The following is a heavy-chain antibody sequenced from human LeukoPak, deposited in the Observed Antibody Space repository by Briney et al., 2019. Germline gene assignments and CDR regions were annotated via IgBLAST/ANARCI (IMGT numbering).Heavy chain of an antibody. V-gene: IGHV3-23*01. CDR1: GFTFSSYA. D-gene: IGHD1-26*01. CDR3: AEEEVGAGDFGY. J-gene: IGHJ4*02. Sequence: GGSLRLSCAAPGFTFSSYAMSWVRQAPGKGLEWVSAISGSGGSTYYADSVKGRFTISRDNSKNTLYLQMNSLRAEDTAVYYCAEEEVGAGDFGYWGQGTLVTVSS. CDR2: ISGSGGST.